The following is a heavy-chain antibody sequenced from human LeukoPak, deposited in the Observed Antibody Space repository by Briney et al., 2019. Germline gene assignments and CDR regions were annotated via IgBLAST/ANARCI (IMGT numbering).Heavy chain of an antibody. CDR1: GGSFSGYY. D-gene: IGHD2-2*01. V-gene: IGHV4-34*01. Sequence: SETLSLTCAVYGGSFSGYYWSWIRQPPGKGLEWIGEINHSGSTNYNPSLKSRVTISVDTSKDQFSLKLSSVTAADTAVYYCATHASYAPLGYWGQGTLVTVSS. J-gene: IGHJ4*02. CDR3: ATHASYAPLGY. CDR2: INHSGST.